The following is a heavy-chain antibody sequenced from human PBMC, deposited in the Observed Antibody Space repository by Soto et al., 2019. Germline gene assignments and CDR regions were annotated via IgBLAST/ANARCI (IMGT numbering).Heavy chain of an antibody. V-gene: IGHV3-30*18. CDR2: ISYDGSNK. D-gene: IGHD5-18*01. J-gene: IGHJ4*02. CDR3: AKDHSAIDHGYLN. CDR1: GFTFSSYG. Sequence: QVQLVESGGGVVQPGRSLRLSCAASGFTFSSYGMHWVRQAPGKGLEWVAVISYDGSNKYYADSVKGRFTISRDNSKNTLYLQMNSLRAEDTAVYYCAKDHSAIDHGYLNWGQGILVTVSS.